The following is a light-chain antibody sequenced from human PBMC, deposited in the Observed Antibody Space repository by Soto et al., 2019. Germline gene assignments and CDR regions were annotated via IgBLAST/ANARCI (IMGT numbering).Light chain of an antibody. J-gene: IGKJ1*01. CDR2: GAS. Sequence: EIVLTQSPGTLSLSPGERATLSCRASQSVSSSYLAWYQQKPGQAPRLLIYGASSRATGIPDRFSGSGSGTDFTLTISRREPEDVAVYYCQQYGSSPTWTVGQGTKVEIK. CDR1: QSVSSSY. CDR3: QQYGSSPTWT. V-gene: IGKV3-20*01.